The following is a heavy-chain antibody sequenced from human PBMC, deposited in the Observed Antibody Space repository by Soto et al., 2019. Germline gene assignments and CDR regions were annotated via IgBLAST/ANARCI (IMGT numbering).Heavy chain of an antibody. Sequence: QITLKESGPTLVKPTQTLTLTCTFSAFSLSTSGVGVAWIRRPPGKALEWLALIYWDDDRRYRPSLESRLTITKDTSKTQVVLTMTNMDSVDTATYYCAYLPCSGGSCYWFSFSGMDVWGQGTTVTVSS. J-gene: IGHJ6*02. D-gene: IGHD2-15*01. CDR3: AYLPCSGGSCYWFSFSGMDV. V-gene: IGHV2-5*02. CDR1: AFSLSTSGVG. CDR2: IYWDDDR.